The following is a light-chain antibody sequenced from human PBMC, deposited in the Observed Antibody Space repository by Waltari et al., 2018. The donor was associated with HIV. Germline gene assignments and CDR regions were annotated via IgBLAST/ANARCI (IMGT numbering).Light chain of an antibody. Sequence: QSALTQPASVSGSPGQSITISCAGTSSDVGHYNLVSWYQQHPGRAPKLIVFEVTNRPSGLSRRYSVSKSDNTASLTVSGLQAEDEADYYCCSYTTSDTWVFGGGTKLTVL. CDR2: EVT. CDR3: CSYTTSDTWV. V-gene: IGLV2-14*01. CDR1: SSDVGHYNL. J-gene: IGLJ3*02.